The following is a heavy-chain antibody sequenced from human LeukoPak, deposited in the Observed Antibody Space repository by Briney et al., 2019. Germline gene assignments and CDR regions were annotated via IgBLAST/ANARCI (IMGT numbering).Heavy chain of an antibody. V-gene: IGHV1-2*06. J-gene: IGHJ4*02. CDR2: INPNSGGT. CDR1: GYTFTGYY. D-gene: IGHD6-19*01. Sequence: ASVKVSCKASGYTFTGYYLHWVRQAPGQGPEWMGRINPNSGGTNYAQKFQGRVTMTRDTSTSTVYMELSSLRSEDTAVYYCARDSYGWSDLDYWGQGTLVTVSS. CDR3: ARDSYGWSDLDY.